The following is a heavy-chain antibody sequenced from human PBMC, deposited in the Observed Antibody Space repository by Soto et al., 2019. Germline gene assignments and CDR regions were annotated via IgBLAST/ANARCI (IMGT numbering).Heavy chain of an antibody. CDR2: ISGSGGST. Sequence: VGCPGLSCAACGLSVRSYAMSWVRQAPGKGLERVSAISGSGGSTYYADSVKGRFTISRDNSKNTLYLQMNSLRAEDTAVYYCANGPGYYDSSGYYYYWGQGTLVTVSS. J-gene: IGHJ4*02. D-gene: IGHD3-22*01. CDR1: GLSVRSYA. CDR3: ANGPGYYDSSGYYYY. V-gene: IGHV3-23*01.